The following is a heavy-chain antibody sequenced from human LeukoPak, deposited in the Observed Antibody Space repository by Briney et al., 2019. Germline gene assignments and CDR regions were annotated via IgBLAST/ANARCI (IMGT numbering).Heavy chain of an antibody. CDR1: GYTFTSYA. V-gene: IGHV7-4-1*02. D-gene: IGHD3-9*01. Sequence: ASVNVSCKASGYTFTSYAMNWVRQAPGQGLEWMGWINTNTGNPTYAQGFTGRFVFSLDTSVSTAYLQISSLKAEDTAVYYCASRYFDWPPYYGMDVRGQGTTVTVSS. CDR3: ASRYFDWPPYYGMDV. CDR2: INTNTGNP. J-gene: IGHJ6*02.